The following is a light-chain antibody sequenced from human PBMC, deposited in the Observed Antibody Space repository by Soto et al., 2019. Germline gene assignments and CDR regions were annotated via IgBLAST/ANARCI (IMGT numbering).Light chain of an antibody. CDR1: QSLLHSNGYNY. J-gene: IGKJ4*01. CDR2: LGS. Sequence: DIVMTQSPLSLPVTPGEPASISCRSSQSLLHSNGYNYLDWYLQKPGQSPQLLIYLGSNRASGVPDRFSGSGSGTDFTLKISRVEAEDVGVYYCMQALHTPLTFGGGTKMEIK. V-gene: IGKV2-28*01. CDR3: MQALHTPLT.